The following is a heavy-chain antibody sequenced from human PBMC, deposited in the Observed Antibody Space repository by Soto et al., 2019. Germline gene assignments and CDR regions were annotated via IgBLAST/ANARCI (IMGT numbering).Heavy chain of an antibody. V-gene: IGHV4-30-4*01. CDR2: IYYSGST. J-gene: IGHJ3*02. CDR3: ARTYSSSWDDAFDI. CDR1: GGSISSGDYY. Sequence: SETLSLTCTVSGGSISSGDYYWSWIRQPPGKGLEWIGYIYYSGSTYYNPSLKSRVTISVDTSKNQFSLKLSSVTAADTAVYYCARTYSSSWDDAFDIWGQGTMVTVSS. D-gene: IGHD6-13*01.